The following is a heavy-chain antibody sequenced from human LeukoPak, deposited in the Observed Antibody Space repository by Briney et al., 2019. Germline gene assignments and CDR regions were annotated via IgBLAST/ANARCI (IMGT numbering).Heavy chain of an antibody. D-gene: IGHD3-22*01. CDR2: IYTGGNT. J-gene: IGHJ4*02. CDR1: GFTVDSNY. V-gene: IGHV3-53*01. CDR3: ARGDDSGYYDYFDY. Sequence: PGGSLRLSCAASGFTVDSNYLSWVRQAPGKGLEWVSLIYTGGNTYYAASVKGRFTISRDFSKNTVFLHMNSLRAEDAAMYYCARGDDSGYYDYFDYWGQGALVTVSS.